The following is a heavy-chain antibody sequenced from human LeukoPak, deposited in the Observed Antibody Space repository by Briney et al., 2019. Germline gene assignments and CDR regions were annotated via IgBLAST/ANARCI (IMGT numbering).Heavy chain of an antibody. CDR2: ITGSGGST. CDR3: AKATHSGSYYGELDY. J-gene: IGHJ4*02. D-gene: IGHD3-10*01. Sequence: GGSLRLSCAASGFSFSSYALTWVRQAPGKGLEWVSGITGSGGSTYYADSVKGRFTISRDDSKNTLYLQMNSLRDDDTAVYYCAKATHSGSYYGELDYWGQGTLVTVSS. V-gene: IGHV3-23*01. CDR1: GFSFSSYA.